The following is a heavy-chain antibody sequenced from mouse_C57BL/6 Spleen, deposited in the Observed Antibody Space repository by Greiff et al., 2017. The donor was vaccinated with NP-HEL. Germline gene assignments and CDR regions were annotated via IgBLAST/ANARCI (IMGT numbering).Heavy chain of an antibody. D-gene: IGHD2-4*01. CDR3: TGGHYDYDDYFDY. J-gene: IGHJ2*01. Sequence: EVMLVESGGGLVQPGGSMKLSCVASGFTFSNYWMNWVRQSPEKGLEWVAQIRLKSDNYATHYAESVKGRFTISRDDSKSSVYLQMNNLRAEDTGIYYCTGGHYDYDDYFDYWGQDTTLTVSS. V-gene: IGHV6-3*01. CDR1: GFTFSNYW. CDR2: IRLKSDNYAT.